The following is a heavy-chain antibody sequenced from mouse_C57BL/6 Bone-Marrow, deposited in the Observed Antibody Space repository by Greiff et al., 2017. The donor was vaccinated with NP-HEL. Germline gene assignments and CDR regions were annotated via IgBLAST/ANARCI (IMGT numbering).Heavy chain of an antibody. V-gene: IGHV5-4*03. D-gene: IGHD1-1*01. Sequence: EVMLVESGGGLVKPGGSLKLSCAASGFTFSSYAMSWVRQTPEKRLEWVATISDGGSYTYYPDNVKGRFTISRDNAKNNLYLQMSHLKSEDTAMYYCASVCLRGFAYWGQGTLVTVSA. J-gene: IGHJ3*01. CDR2: ISDGGSYT. CDR3: ASVCLRGFAY. CDR1: GFTFSSYA.